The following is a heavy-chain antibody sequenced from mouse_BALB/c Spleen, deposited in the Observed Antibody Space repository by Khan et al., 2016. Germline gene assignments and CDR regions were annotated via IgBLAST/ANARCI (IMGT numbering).Heavy chain of an antibody. CDR1: GFNIKDFY. CDR2: IDPDNGDT. CDR3: ALYGNILAWFAY. D-gene: IGHD2-1*01. Sequence: VQLQQSGAELVRSGASVKLSCTASGFNIKDFYIHWVKQRPEQGLEWIGWIDPDNGDTEYDPNFQGKATMTADTSSNTAYLHLSSLTSEDTDVSYCALYGNILAWFAYWGQGTLVTVSA. J-gene: IGHJ3*01. V-gene: IGHV14-4*02.